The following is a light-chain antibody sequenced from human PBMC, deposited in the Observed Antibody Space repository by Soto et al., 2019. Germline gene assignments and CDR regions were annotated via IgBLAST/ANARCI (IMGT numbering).Light chain of an antibody. CDR1: SSNIGVGYD. CDR3: QSFGSSLSAWG. Sequence: QSVLTQPPSVSGAPGQRVTISCTGSSSNIGVGYDVHWYQHLPGTAPKLLIYVNSNRPSGVPDRFSGSKSGTSASLAITGLQAEGGAEYYWQSFGSSLSAWGFGGGTKLTVL. J-gene: IGLJ2*01. V-gene: IGLV1-40*01. CDR2: VNS.